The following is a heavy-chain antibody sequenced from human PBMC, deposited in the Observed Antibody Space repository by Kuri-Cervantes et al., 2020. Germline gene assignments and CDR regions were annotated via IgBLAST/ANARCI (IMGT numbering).Heavy chain of an antibody. CDR2: INHSGST. CDR1: GGSISNISNH. D-gene: IGHD2-2*02. Sequence: SETLSLTCTVSGGSISNISNHWDWIRQSPGEGLEWIGEINHSGSTNYNPSLKSRVTISVDTSKNQFSLKLNSVTAADTAVYYCARGGGVAAAIGDLDFWGQGTQVTVSS. J-gene: IGHJ4*02. CDR3: ARGGGVAAAIGDLDF. V-gene: IGHV4-39*07.